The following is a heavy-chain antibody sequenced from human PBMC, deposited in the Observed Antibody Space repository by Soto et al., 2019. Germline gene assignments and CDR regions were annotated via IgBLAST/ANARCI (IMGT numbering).Heavy chain of an antibody. V-gene: IGHV4-31*03. CDR3: AGGLPAVGCFDF. CDR2: IYYSGST. Sequence: SETLSLTCTVSGGSISSGGYYWGWIRQYPGKGLEWTGYIYYSGSTYYNPSLKSRVTISVDTSKNQFSLKLSSVTAADTAVYFCAGGLPAVGCFDFWGQGTLVTVSS. J-gene: IGHJ4*02. D-gene: IGHD6-13*01. CDR1: GGSISSGGYY.